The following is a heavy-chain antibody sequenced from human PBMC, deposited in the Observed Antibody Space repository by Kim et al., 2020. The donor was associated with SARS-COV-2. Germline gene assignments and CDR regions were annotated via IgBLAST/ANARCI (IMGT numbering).Heavy chain of an antibody. CDR3: ARGERKDIVVVPAANVYFDY. J-gene: IGHJ4*02. D-gene: IGHD2-2*01. Sequence: RVTISVDTSKNQFSLKLSSVTAADTAVYYCARGERKDIVVVPAANVYFDYWGQGTLVTVSS. V-gene: IGHV4-34*01.